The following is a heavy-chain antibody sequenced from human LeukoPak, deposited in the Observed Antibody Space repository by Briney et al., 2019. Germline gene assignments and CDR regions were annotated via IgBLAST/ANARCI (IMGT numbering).Heavy chain of an antibody. CDR3: ARGLEDSGWQPFYFDS. V-gene: IGHV4-39*07. CDR2: IYYSGSP. Sequence: SETLSLSCTVSGGSISSNRYYWGWIRQPPGKGLEWIGSIYYSGSPYYNPSLKSRVTISVDTSKNHFSLRLSSVTAADTGVYYCARGLEDSGWQPFYFDSWGQGSLVTVSS. J-gene: IGHJ4*02. CDR1: GGSISSNRYY. D-gene: IGHD6-19*01.